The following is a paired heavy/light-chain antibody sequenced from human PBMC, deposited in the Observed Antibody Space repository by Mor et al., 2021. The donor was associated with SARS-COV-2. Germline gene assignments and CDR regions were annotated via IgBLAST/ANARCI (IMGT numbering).Light chain of an antibody. Sequence: QSALTQPASVSGSPGQSITISCTGTSSDVGSYNLVSWYQQHPGKAPKLMIYEGSKRPSGVSNRFSGSKSGNTASLTISGLQAEDEADYYCCSYAGSSTPNWVFGGGTKLTVL. V-gene: IGLV2-23*01. J-gene: IGLJ3*02. CDR1: SSDVGSYNL. CDR2: EGS. CDR3: CSYAGSSTPNWV.
Heavy chain of an antibody. Sequence: QVTLKESGPVLVKPTETLTLTCTVSGFSLSNARMGVSWIRQPPGKALEWLAHIFSNDEKSYSTSLKSRLTISKDTSKSQVVLTMTNMDPVDTATYYCARIPHYRYCSGGSCPPTLYGHYYYYGMDVWGQGTTVTVSS. CDR3: ARIPHYRYCSGGSCPPTLYGHYYYYGMDV. CDR2: IFSNDEK. D-gene: IGHD2-15*01. J-gene: IGHJ6*02. CDR1: GFSLSNARMG. V-gene: IGHV2-26*01.